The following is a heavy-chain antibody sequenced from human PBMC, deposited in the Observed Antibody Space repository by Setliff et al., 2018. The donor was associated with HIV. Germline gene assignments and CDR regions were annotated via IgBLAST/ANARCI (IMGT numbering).Heavy chain of an antibody. CDR1: GFTFGNFA. J-gene: IGHJ4*02. CDR2: ISSDGNDK. D-gene: IGHD6-19*01. Sequence: PGGSLRLSCAASGFTFGNFAMNWVRQAPGKGLEWVAIISSDGNDKKYADFVNGRRSISRDNSNSPLYLQMNSLRGDDTAVYFCAKDLIAVALDKWGQGTLVTVSS. V-gene: IGHV3-30*04. CDR3: AKDLIAVALDK.